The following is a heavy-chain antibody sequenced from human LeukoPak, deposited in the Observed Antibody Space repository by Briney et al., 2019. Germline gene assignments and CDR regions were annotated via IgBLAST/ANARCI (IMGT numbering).Heavy chain of an antibody. CDR2: TYYRSKWYN. Sequence: SQTLSLTCAISGDSVSSNSAAWNWIRQSPSRGLEWLGGTYYRSKWYNDYAVSVKSRITINPDTSKNQFSLQLNSVTPEDTAVYYCARDGGIAAAGTWYFDYWGQGTLVTVSS. V-gene: IGHV6-1*01. CDR3: ARDGGIAAAGTWYFDY. D-gene: IGHD6-13*01. J-gene: IGHJ4*02. CDR1: GDSVSSNSAA.